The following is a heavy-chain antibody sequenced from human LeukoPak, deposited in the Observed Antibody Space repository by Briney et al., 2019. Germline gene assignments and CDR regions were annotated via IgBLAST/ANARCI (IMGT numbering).Heavy chain of an antibody. V-gene: IGHV1-2*06. CDR1: GYSFTDYY. CDR3: ARLPHVDTAT. Sequence: VSVKVSCKASGYSFTDYYMHWVRQAPGQGLEWVGRVNANSGVTNYEQKFQGRVTMTRDTSISTGYMELSGLTSDDTAVYYCARLPHVDTATWGQGTLVTVSS. CDR2: VNANSGVT. D-gene: IGHD5-18*01. J-gene: IGHJ4*02.